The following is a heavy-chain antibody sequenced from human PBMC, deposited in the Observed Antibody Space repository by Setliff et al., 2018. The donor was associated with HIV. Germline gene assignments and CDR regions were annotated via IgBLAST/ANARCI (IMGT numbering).Heavy chain of an antibody. CDR1: GGSIRSHY. Sequence: PSETLSLTCTVSGGSIRSHYWSWIRQPPGKRLEWIGEIIHTGSTNYNPSLKSRVTISVDTSKNQFSLRLSSVTAADTAVYYCARGRSCSSSSCYLVYYYYYGMDVWGHGSTVTVSS. D-gene: IGHD2-2*01. V-gene: IGHV4-34*01. J-gene: IGHJ6*02. CDR3: ARGRSCSSSSCYLVYYYYYGMDV. CDR2: IIHTGST.